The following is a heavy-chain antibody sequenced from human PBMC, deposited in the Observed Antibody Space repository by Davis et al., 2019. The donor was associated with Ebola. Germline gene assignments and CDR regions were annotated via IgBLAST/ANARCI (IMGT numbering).Heavy chain of an antibody. CDR3: ARFSGTVGKYYFDY. CDR1: GFTFSAYA. V-gene: IGHV3-21*01. D-gene: IGHD1-7*01. J-gene: IGHJ4*02. Sequence: GESLKISCAASGFTFSAYAMEWVRQAPGKGLEWVSSISTTSSHIYYADSVRGRFNISRDNAKNSLSLQMNSLRAEDTAVYYCARFSGTVGKYYFDYWGQGALVTVSS. CDR2: ISTTSSHI.